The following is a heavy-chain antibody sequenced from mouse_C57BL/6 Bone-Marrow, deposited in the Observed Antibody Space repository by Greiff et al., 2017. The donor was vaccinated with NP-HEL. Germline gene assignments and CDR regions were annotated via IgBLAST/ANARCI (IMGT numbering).Heavy chain of an antibody. CDR3: ASTVVAPSY. D-gene: IGHD1-1*01. J-gene: IGHJ2*01. V-gene: IGHV1-81*01. CDR1: GYTFTSYG. Sequence: QVQLQQSGAELARPGASVKLSCKASGYTFTSYGISWVKQGTGQGLEWIGEIYPRSGNTYYNEKFKGKATLTADKSSSTAYMELRSLTSEDSAVYFCASTVVAPSYWGQGTTLTVSS. CDR2: IYPRSGNT.